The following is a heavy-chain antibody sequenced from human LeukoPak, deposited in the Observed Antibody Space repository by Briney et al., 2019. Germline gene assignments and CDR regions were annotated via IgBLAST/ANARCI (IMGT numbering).Heavy chain of an antibody. CDR1: GGSISSYY. Sequence: SETLSLACTVSGGSISSYYWSWIRQPAGKGLEWIGRIYTSGSTNFNPSLKSRVTMSVDTSKNQFSLKLSSVTAADTAVYYCARSSIAESGYYYYMDVWGKGTTVTVSS. CDR3: ARSSIAESGYYYYMDV. V-gene: IGHV4-4*07. J-gene: IGHJ6*03. CDR2: IYTSGST. D-gene: IGHD6-6*01.